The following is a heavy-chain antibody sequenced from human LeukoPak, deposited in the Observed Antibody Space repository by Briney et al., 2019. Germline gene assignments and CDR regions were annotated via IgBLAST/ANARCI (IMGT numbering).Heavy chain of an antibody. J-gene: IGHJ4*02. V-gene: IGHV3-23*01. Sequence: GGSLRLSCAASGFTFSSYAMSWVRQAPGKGLEWVSAISGSGGSTYYADSVKGRFTISRDNSKNTLYLQMNSLRAEDTAVYYCAKDHGYGGYDWIDYWAQGTLVTVSP. CDR2: ISGSGGST. D-gene: IGHD5-12*01. CDR3: AKDHGYGGYDWIDY. CDR1: GFTFSSYA.